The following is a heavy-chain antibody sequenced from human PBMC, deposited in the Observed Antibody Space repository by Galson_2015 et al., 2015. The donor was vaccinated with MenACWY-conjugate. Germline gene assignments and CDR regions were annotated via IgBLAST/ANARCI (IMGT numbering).Heavy chain of an antibody. CDR2: TNTDGSTT. V-gene: IGHV3-74*01. J-gene: IGHJ4*02. CDR3: ARPSMVRGVTYSGYYFDL. CDR1: GFTFSRYW. D-gene: IGHD3-10*01. Sequence: SLRLSCAASGFTFSRYWMHWVRRAPGKGLEWVSRTNTDGSTTTHADSVKVRFTISRDNAKNTLYLQMNSLRAEDTAVYYCARPSMVRGVTYSGYYFDLWGQGTPVTVSS.